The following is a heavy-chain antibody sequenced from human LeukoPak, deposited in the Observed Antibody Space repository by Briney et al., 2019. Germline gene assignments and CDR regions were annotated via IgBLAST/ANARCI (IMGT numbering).Heavy chain of an antibody. Sequence: SVKVSCKASGGTFSSYAISWVRQAPGQGLEWMGRIIPIFGTANYVQKFQGRVTITTDESTSTAYMELSSLRSEDTAVYHCARVRGYYDSSGYPSDYFQHWGQGTLVTVSS. J-gene: IGHJ1*01. V-gene: IGHV1-69*05. CDR1: GGTFSSYA. D-gene: IGHD3-22*01. CDR3: ARVRGYYDSSGYPSDYFQH. CDR2: IIPIFGTA.